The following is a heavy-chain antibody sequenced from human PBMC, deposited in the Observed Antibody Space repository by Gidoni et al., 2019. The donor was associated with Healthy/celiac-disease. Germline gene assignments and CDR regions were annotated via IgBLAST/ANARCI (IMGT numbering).Heavy chain of an antibody. J-gene: IGHJ4*02. CDR2: IYYSGST. CDR3: ARMVVTAITLDY. CDR1: GGSISSYY. V-gene: IGHV4-59*08. D-gene: IGHD2-21*02. Sequence: QVQLQESGPGLVTPSETLSLTCTVSGGSISSYYWSWIRQPPGKGLEWIGYIYYSGSTNYNPSLKSRVTISVDTSKNQFSLKLSSVTAADTAVYYCARMVVTAITLDYWGQGTLVTVSS.